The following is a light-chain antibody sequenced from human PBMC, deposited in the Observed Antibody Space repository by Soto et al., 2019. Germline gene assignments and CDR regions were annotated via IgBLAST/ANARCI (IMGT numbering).Light chain of an antibody. CDR1: QSVSRN. CDR2: GAS. CDR3: QQYNNWPALT. J-gene: IGKJ4*01. V-gene: IGKV3-15*01. Sequence: EIVMTQSPATLSVSPGERATLSCRASQSVSRNLAWYQQKPGQAPRLLSYGASTRATRIPARFSGSRSGTEFTHTISSLQSEDFAVDYCQQYNNWPALTFGGGTNVEIK.